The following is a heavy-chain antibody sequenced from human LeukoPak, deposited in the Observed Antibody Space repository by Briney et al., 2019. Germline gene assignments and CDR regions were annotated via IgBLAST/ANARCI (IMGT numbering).Heavy chain of an antibody. CDR1: GFTFSSSW. CDR3: VRSRFTTSSFDY. Sequence: GVVRLSCAASGFTFSSSWMQWVRQAPGQGRVGVSRINSDESVTTYTNSVKGRFTISRDNAKNTLYLQMNSLRAEDTAMYYCVRSRFTTSSFDYWGQGTLVTVSS. CDR2: INSDESVT. J-gene: IGHJ4*02. D-gene: IGHD2-2*01. V-gene: IGHV3-74*03.